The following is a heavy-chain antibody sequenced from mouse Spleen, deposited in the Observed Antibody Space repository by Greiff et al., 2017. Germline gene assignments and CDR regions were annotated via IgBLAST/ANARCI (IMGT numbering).Heavy chain of an antibody. V-gene: IGHV5-9-1*02. CDR1: GFTFSSYA. D-gene: IGHD1-1*01. J-gene: IGHJ4*01. CDR2: ISSGGDYI. CDR3: TRDYYGSSPYAMDY. Sequence: EVKVVESGEGLVKPGGSLKLSCAASGFTFSSYAMSWVRQTPEKRLEWVAYISSGGDYIYYADTVKDRFTISRDNARNTLYLQMSSLKSEDTAMYYCTRDYYGSSPYAMDYWGQGTSVTVSS.